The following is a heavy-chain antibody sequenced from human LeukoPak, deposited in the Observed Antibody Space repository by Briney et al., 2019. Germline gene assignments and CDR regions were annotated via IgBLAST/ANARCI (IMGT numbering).Heavy chain of an antibody. D-gene: IGHD6-13*01. CDR2: INPNSGGT. CDR1: GYTFTGYY. CDR3: ARGRYSSSWSLDY. J-gene: IGHJ4*02. V-gene: IGHV1-2*02. Sequence: GASVKVSCKASGYTFTGYYMHWVRQAPGQGLEWMGWINPNSGGTNYAQKFQGRVTMTRDTSISTAYMELSRLRSDDTAVYYCARGRYSSSWSLDYWGQGTLVTVSS.